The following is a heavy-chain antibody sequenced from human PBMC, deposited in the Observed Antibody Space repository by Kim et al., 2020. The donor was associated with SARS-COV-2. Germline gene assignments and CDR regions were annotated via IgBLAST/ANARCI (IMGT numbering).Heavy chain of an antibody. V-gene: IGHV4-34*01. J-gene: IGHJ3*02. CDR3: ARGRVADGAFDI. Sequence: NHNPPRKSRVTISVDTSKNQFSLKLSSVTAADTAVYYCARGRVADGAFDIWGQGTMVTVSS.